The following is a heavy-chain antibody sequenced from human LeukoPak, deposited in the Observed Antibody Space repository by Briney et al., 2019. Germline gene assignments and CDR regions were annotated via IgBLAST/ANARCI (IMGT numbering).Heavy chain of an antibody. Sequence: PGGSLRLSCAASGFTFSSYAMSWVRQAPGKGLEWVSVISGSGGTTHYADSVKGRFTISRDNSKNTVDLQVNSLRADDTAVYYCVKESGYFDYWGQGTLVTVSS. CDR1: GFTFSSYA. CDR2: ISGSGGTT. D-gene: IGHD2-15*01. CDR3: VKESGYFDY. V-gene: IGHV3-23*01. J-gene: IGHJ4*02.